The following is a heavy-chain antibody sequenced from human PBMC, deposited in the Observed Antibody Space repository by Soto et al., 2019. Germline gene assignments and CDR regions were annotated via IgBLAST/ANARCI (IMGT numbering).Heavy chain of an antibody. V-gene: IGHV4-59*04. CDR1: GDSMTGAD. CDR2: IDYSGST. D-gene: IGHD2-2*01. CDR3: ANQQDYYYYYMDV. J-gene: IGHJ6*03. Sequence: SETQCLTCSVSGDSMTGADLGWFRQSPEKGLEWIGYIDYSGSTYYNPSLKSRVTISVDTSKNQFSLKLSSVTAADTAVYYCANQQDYYYYYMDVWGKGTTVTVSS.